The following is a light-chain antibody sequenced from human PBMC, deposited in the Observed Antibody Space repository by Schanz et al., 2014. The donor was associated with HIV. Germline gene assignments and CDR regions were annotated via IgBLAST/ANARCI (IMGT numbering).Light chain of an antibody. CDR1: SSEKDRKTS. J-gene: IGLJ3*02. V-gene: IGLV2-23*02. CDR3: CSSPGSFTWV. CDR2: DVS. Sequence: QSALTQPASGGGYPGQSIKKEGKGNSSEKDRKTSPPRPRQHPCKSPQLMISDVSHRPSGISSRFSGSKSGNTASLTVSGLQADDEADYYCCSSPGSFTWVFGGGTKLTVL.